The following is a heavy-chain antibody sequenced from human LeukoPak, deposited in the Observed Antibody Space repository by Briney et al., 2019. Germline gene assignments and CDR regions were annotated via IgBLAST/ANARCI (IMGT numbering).Heavy chain of an antibody. CDR3: ATEVTD. CDR1: GCTFSGYY. J-gene: IGHJ4*02. CDR2: INPNSGGT. Sequence: ASVKVSCKASGCTFSGYYMHWVRQAPGQGLEWMGWINPNSGGTKYAQKFQGRVTMTRDTSISTAYMELSRLRSDDTAAYYCATEVTDWGQGTLVTVSS. V-gene: IGHV1-2*02. D-gene: IGHD5-18*01.